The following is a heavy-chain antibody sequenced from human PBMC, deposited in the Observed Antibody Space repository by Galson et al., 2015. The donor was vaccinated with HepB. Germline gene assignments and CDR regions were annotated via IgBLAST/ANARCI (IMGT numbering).Heavy chain of an antibody. Sequence: SLRLSCAASGFTFDDYAMHWVRQAPGKGLEWVSGISWNSGSIGYADSVKGRFTISRDNAKNSLYLQMNSLRAEDTALYYCAKDGDISAWGQGTLVTVSS. CDR3: AKDGDISA. D-gene: IGHD3-9*01. V-gene: IGHV3-9*01. CDR2: ISWNSGSI. CDR1: GFTFDDYA. J-gene: IGHJ5*02.